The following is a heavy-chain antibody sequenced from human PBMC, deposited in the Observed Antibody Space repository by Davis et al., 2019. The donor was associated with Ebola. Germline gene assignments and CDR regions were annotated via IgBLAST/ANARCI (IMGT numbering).Heavy chain of an antibody. Sequence: ASVKVSCKASGYTFTSYDINWVRQATGQGLEWMGWMNPNSGNTGYAQKFQGRVTMTRNTSISTAYMELSSLRSEDTAVYYCATDYSGSYGMDVWGQGTTVTVSS. CDR3: ATDYSGSYGMDV. CDR1: GYTFTSYD. D-gene: IGHD1-26*01. J-gene: IGHJ6*02. V-gene: IGHV1-8*01. CDR2: MNPNSGNT.